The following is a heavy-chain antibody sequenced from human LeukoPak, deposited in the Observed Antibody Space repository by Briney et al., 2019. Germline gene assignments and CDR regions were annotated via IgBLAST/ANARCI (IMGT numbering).Heavy chain of an antibody. CDR1: GYTFSRYA. CDR2: ISANNGNT. CDR3: ARDNDSRDPPHFDY. D-gene: IGHD3-16*01. J-gene: IGHJ4*02. V-gene: IGHV1-18*01. Sequence: GASVKVSCRASGYTFSRYAISWVRQAPGQGLEWMGWISANNGNTNYAQKFQGRVSMTTDTSTRTAYMELSSLRSEDTAVYYCARDNDSRDPPHFDYWGQGTLVTVSS.